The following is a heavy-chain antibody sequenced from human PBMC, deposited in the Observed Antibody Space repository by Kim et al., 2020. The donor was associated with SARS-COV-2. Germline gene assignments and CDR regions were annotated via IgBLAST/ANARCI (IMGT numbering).Heavy chain of an antibody. J-gene: IGHJ6*02. V-gene: IGHV3-21*01. CDR1: GFTFSSYS. Sequence: GGSLRFSCAASGFTFSSYSMNWVRQAPGKGLEWVSSISSSSSYIYYADSVKGRFTISRDNAKNSLYLQMNSLRAEDTAVYYCARGGGSSPKYYYYYGMDVWGQGTTVTVSS. D-gene: IGHD3-10*01. CDR2: ISSSSSYI. CDR3: ARGGGSSPKYYYYYGMDV.